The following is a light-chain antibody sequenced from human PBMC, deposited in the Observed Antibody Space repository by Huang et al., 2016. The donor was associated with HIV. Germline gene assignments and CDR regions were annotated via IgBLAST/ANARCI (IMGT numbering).Light chain of an antibody. J-gene: IGKJ5*01. Sequence: IQLTQSPSSLSASVGDRVTITGRASQGLRSHVAWYQLKPGKAPKLLIYGASTLQSGGPSRFSGSGSGTDFTLTISSLQPDDFASYYCQQLNTYPITFGQGTRLEIK. CDR2: GAS. V-gene: IGKV1-9*01. CDR1: QGLRSH. CDR3: QQLNTYPIT.